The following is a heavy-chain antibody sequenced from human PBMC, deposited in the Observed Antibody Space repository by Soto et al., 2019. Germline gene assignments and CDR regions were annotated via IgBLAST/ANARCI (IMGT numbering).Heavy chain of an antibody. D-gene: IGHD2-21*01. V-gene: IGHV4-59*01. J-gene: IGHJ4*02. CDR1: AGSLSDYY. CDR3: AREGGGGTIAFDY. Sequence: ETLSLTCPVSAGSLSDYYWSWIRQSPGKGLEWIGYIHHSGHTNYNPSLKSRVTISVDTSKNQFSLMVTSVTAADTAVYYCAREGGGGTIAFDYWGQGTLVTVSS. CDR2: IHHSGHT.